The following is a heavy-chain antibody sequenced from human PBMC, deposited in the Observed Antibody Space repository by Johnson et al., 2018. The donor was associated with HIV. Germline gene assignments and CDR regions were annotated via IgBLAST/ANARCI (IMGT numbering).Heavy chain of an antibody. CDR1: GFIISSYW. CDR2: IKKDGSEK. D-gene: IGHD3-10*01. V-gene: IGHV3-7*02. CDR3: ARPPPFMGNYGSGSWWAFDI. Sequence: VQLVESGGGLVQPGGSLRLSCAASGFIISSYWMTWVRQAPGKGLEWVATIKKDGSEKYYVDSVKGRFTISREHAKNSLYLQLNSWRAEDTAVYYCARPPPFMGNYGSGSWWAFDIWGQGTMVTVSS. J-gene: IGHJ3*02.